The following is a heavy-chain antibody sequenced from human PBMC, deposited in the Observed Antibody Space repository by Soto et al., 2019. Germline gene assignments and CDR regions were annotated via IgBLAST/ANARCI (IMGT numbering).Heavy chain of an antibody. V-gene: IGHV1-2*04. CDR2: INPNSGGT. Sequence: ASVKVSCKASGYTFTGYYMHWVRQAPGQGLEWMGWINPNSGGTNYAQKFQGWVTMTRDTSISTAYMELSRLRSDDTAVYYCARESRYDYGDYYGMDVWGQGTTVTVSS. CDR1: GYTFTGYY. CDR3: ARESRYDYGDYYGMDV. D-gene: IGHD4-17*01. J-gene: IGHJ6*02.